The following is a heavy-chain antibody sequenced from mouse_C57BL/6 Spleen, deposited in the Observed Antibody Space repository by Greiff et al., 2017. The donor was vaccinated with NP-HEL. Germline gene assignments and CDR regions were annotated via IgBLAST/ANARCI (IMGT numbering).Heavy chain of an antibody. V-gene: IGHV1-52*01. CDR2: IDPSDSET. D-gene: IGHD2-5*01. CDR1: GYTFTSYW. CDR3: ARGYGSNYGVYAMDY. Sequence: QVHVKQPGAELVRPGSSVKLSCKASGYTFTSYWMHWVKQRPIQGLEWIGNIDPSDSETHYNQKFKDKATLTVDKSSSTAYMQLSSLTSEDSAVYYCARGYGSNYGVYAMDYWGQGTSVTVSS. J-gene: IGHJ4*01.